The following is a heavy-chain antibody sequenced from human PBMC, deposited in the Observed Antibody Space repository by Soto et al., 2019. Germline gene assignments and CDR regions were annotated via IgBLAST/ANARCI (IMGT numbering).Heavy chain of an antibody. CDR1: GLTFSDHY. CDR2: SRNKAKSYTT. D-gene: IGHD1-7*01. V-gene: IGHV3-72*01. Sequence: EVQLVESGGVLVQPGGSLRLSCVASGLTFSDHYMDWVRQAPGKGLEWVGRSRNKAKSYTTDYAASVKGRFTISRDDSKSSVYLQMNSLETEDTAVYYCVRAARSGTTHFDYWGQGTLVNVSS. CDR3: VRAARSGTTHFDY. J-gene: IGHJ4*02.